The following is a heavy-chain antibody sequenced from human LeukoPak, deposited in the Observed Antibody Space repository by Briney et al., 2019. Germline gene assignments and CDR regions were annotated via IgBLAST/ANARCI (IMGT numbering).Heavy chain of an antibody. J-gene: IGHJ1*01. CDR2: IKQDGSEK. V-gene: IGHV3-7*01. CDR1: GFTFSSYW. Sequence: GGSLRLSCVASGFTFSSYWMSWVRQAPGKGLEWVANIKQDGSEKYYVDSVKGRFTISRDNAKNSLYLQMNSLRAEDTAEYYCARAGITIFGVVMGYFQHWGQGTLVTVSS. CDR3: ARAGITIFGVVMGYFQH. D-gene: IGHD3-3*01.